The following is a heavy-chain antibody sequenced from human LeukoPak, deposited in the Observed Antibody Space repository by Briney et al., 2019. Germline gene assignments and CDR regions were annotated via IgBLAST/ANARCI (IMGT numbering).Heavy chain of an antibody. CDR1: GYSISSGYY. J-gene: IGHJ4*02. D-gene: IGHD2-15*01. CDR3: AREGRIVCSGGSCYFDY. Sequence: SETLSLTCAVSGYSISSGYYWGWIRQPPGKGLEWIGSIYHSGSTYYNPSLKSRVTISVDTSKNQFSLKLSSVTAADTAVYYCAREGRIVCSGGSCYFDYWGQGTLVTVSP. V-gene: IGHV4-38-2*02. CDR2: IYHSGST.